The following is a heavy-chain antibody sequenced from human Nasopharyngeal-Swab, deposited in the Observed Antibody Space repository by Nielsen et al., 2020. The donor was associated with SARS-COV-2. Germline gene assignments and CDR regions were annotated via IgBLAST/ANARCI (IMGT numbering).Heavy chain of an antibody. Sequence: SETLSLTCTVSGGSISSGGYYWSWIRQHPGKGLEWIGYIYYSGSTYYNPSLKSRVIISVDTSKNQFSLKLSSVTAADTAVYYCARVLSSGWHKYFQHWGQGTLVTVSS. CDR1: GGSISSGGYY. J-gene: IGHJ1*01. CDR2: IYYSGST. D-gene: IGHD6-19*01. CDR3: ARVLSSGWHKYFQH. V-gene: IGHV4-31*03.